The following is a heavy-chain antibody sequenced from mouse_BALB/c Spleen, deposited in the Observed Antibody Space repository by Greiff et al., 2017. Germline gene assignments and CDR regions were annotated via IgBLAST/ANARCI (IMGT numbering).Heavy chain of an antibody. CDR1: GYAFSSYW. J-gene: IGHJ4*01. V-gene: IGHV1-80*01. Sequence: QVQLQQSGAELVRPGSSVKISCKASGYAFSSYWMNWVKQRPGQGLEGIGQIYPGDGDTNYNGKFKGKATLTADKSSSTAYMQLSSLTSDDSAVYFCARCSTAMDYWGQGTSVTVSS. CDR2: IYPGDGDT. CDR3: ARCSTAMDY. D-gene: IGHD3-1*01.